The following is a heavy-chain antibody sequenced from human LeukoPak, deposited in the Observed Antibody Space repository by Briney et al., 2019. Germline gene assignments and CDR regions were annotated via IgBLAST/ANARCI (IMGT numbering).Heavy chain of an antibody. CDR3: VKGIDYSSSQMDS. CDR1: RFTFKSNA. V-gene: IGHV3-64*05. J-gene: IGHJ4*02. Sequence: GGSLRLSRSASRFTFKSNAMHWVRQAPGKGLEYVSSINTNGANTYYADSVKGRFTISRDNSRNTVYVQMNSLTPEDTAVYYCVKGIDYSSSQMDSWGQGTLVTVPS. CDR2: INTNGANT. D-gene: IGHD6-6*01.